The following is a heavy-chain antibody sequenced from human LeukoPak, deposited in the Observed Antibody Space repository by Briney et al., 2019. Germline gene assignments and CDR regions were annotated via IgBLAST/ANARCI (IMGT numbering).Heavy chain of an antibody. CDR3: ARLLTMATGVDY. Sequence: GESLKISCKGSEYIFTSYWIAWVRQMPGKGLEWMGIIYPGGSDTRYSPSFQGQVTISADKSISTVYLQWSSLKASDTAMYFCARLLTMATGVDYWGQGTLVTVSS. CDR2: IYPGGSDT. CDR1: EYIFTSYW. V-gene: IGHV5-51*01. J-gene: IGHJ4*02. D-gene: IGHD3-10*01.